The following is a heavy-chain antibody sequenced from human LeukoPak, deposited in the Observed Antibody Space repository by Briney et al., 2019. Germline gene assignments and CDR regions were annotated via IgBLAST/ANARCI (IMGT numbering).Heavy chain of an antibody. CDR2: INSDGTST. D-gene: IGHD6-6*01. CDR3: VRGGGADRPYGLDV. CDR1: GFTFSSYW. V-gene: IGHV3-74*01. J-gene: IGHJ6*02. Sequence: GGSLRLSCAASGFTFSSYWIHWVRQAPGKGPVWVSRINSDGTSTTYADPVKGRFTISRDSAKNTVYLQMNSLRAEDTAVYYCVRGGGADRPYGLDVWGQGTTVTVSS.